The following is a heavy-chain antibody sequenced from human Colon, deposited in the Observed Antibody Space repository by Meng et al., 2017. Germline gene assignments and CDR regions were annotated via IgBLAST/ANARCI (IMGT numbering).Heavy chain of an antibody. CDR2: IHYIGNS. V-gene: IGHV4/OR15-8*02. CDR3: VRGYLGTPVVHFDS. D-gene: IGHD7-27*01. J-gene: IGHJ4*02. Sequence: LQGSGPGRVKPSETLSLSCAVSWVSISGGQGCGWVRQSPEKGLEWIGEIHYIGNSNYNPSLKSRVTMSMDKSKNHFSLNLTSVTAADTAIYYCVRGYLGTPVVHFDSWGQGALVTVSS. CDR1: WVSISGGQG.